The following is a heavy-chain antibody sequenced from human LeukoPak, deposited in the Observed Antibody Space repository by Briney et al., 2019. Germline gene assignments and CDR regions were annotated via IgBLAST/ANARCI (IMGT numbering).Heavy chain of an antibody. CDR2: INPNSGGT. CDR3: ARGGESKEAVVLKGWFDP. J-gene: IGHJ5*02. CDR1: GYTFSGFTGYY. V-gene: IGHV1-2*02. D-gene: IGHD6-19*01. Sequence: ASVKVSCKASGYTFSGFTGYYIHWVRQASGQGLEWMGWINPNSGGTNSAQKFQGRVTMTRDTSISTAYMELSRLGSDDTAVYYCARGGESKEAVVLKGWFDPWGQGTLVTVSS.